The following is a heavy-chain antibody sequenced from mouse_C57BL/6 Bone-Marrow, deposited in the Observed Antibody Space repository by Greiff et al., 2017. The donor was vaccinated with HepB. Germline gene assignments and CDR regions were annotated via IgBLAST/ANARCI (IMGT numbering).Heavy chain of an antibody. V-gene: IGHV5-6*01. CDR3: ARQAY. Sequence: EVQLVESGGDLVKPGGSLKLSCAASGFTSSSYGMSWVRQTPDKRLEWVATISSGGSYTYYPDSVKGRFTISRDNAKNTLYLQMSSLKSEDTAMYYCARQAYWGQGTLVTVSA. CDR1: GFTSSSYG. CDR2: ISSGGSYT. J-gene: IGHJ3*01.